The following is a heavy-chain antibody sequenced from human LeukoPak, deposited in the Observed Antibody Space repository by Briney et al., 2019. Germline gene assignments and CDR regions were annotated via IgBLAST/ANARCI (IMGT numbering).Heavy chain of an antibody. J-gene: IGHJ4*02. CDR1: GITFSSYA. CDR3: ARDGLERGYFVY. CDR2: ISYDGSNK. D-gene: IGHD3-16*01. Sequence: GGSLRLSCAASGITFSSYAMHWGRQAPGKGLEWVAVISYDGSNKYYADSVKGRFTISRENSKNTLYLQMNRLRAEDMAVYYCARDGLERGYFVYWGQGTLVTVSS. V-gene: IGHV3-30-3*01.